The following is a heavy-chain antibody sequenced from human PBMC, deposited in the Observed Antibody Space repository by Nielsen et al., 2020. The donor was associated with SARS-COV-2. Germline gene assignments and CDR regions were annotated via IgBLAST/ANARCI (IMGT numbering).Heavy chain of an antibody. CDR2: INANNGDT. D-gene: IGHD3-10*01. CDR3: ARGVGYYAFRGGYYYGSGPGVGMDV. J-gene: IGHJ6*02. CDR1: GYTFTSYD. Sequence: ASVKVSCKASGYTFTSYDINWVRQATGQGLEWMGRINANNGDTNYGQKFQGRVTMTRDTSISTAYMQLSSLRSDDTAVYYCARGVGYYAFRGGYYYGSGPGVGMDVWGQGTMVTVSS. V-gene: IGHV1-2*06.